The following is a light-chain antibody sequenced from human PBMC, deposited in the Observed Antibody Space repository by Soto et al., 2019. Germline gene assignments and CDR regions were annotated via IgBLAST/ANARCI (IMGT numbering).Light chain of an antibody. V-gene: IGLV2-11*01. CDR2: DVA. CDR3: CSYAGSYTGV. Sequence: QSVLTQPASVSESPGQSITISCTGTSSDVGGYNYVSWYQQHPGKAPKLMIYDVAKRPSGVPDRFSGSKSGNTASLTISGLQAEDEADYYCCSYAGSYTGVFGGGTKLTVL. J-gene: IGLJ2*01. CDR1: SSDVGGYNY.